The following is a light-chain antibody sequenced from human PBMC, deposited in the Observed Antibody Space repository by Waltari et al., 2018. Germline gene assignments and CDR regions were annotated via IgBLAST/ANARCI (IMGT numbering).Light chain of an antibody. Sequence: SYEVTQPPSVSVSPGQTATIACSGDKLEDMYTAWFQQKPGQSPVLIIYRDTKRPPGIPERFLGSNSGNTATLTISWTQAMDEGDYYCQAWDSRSAVFGGGTKLTVL. J-gene: IGLJ3*02. CDR2: RDT. CDR1: KLEDMY. CDR3: QAWDSRSAV. V-gene: IGLV3-1*01.